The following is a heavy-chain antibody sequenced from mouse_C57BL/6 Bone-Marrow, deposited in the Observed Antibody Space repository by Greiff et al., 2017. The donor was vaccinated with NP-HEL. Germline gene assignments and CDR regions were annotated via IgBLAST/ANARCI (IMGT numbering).Heavy chain of an antibody. Sequence: QVQLQQSGPGLVQPSQSLSITCTVSGFSLTSYGVHWVRQSPGKGLEWLGVIWRGGSTDYNAAFMSRLSITKDNSKSQVFFKMNSLQADDTAIYCCAKNYYGSSYHWYFDVWGTGTTVTVSS. CDR2: IWRGGST. J-gene: IGHJ1*03. CDR3: AKNYYGSSYHWYFDV. CDR1: GFSLTSYG. D-gene: IGHD1-1*01. V-gene: IGHV2-5*01.